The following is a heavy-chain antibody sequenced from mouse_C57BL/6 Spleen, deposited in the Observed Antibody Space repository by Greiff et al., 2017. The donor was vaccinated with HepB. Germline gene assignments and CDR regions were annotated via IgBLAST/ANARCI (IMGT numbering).Heavy chain of an antibody. V-gene: IGHV1-82*01. Sequence: QVQLQQSGPELVKPGASVKISCKASGYAFSSSWMNWVKQRPGKGLEWIGRIYPGDGDTNYNEKFKSKATLTVDKPSSTAYMQLSSLTSEDSAVYYCARSYDGYPAWFAYWGQGTLVTVSA. CDR1: GYAFSSSW. CDR2: IYPGDGDT. D-gene: IGHD2-3*01. CDR3: ARSYDGYPAWFAY. J-gene: IGHJ3*01.